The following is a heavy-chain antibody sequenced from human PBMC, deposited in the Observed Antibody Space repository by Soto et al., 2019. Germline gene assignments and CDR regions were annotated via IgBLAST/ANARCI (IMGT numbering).Heavy chain of an antibody. CDR3: ARATHYDFWSGPYYFDY. CDR2: IYYSGST. CDR1: GGSVSSGSYY. V-gene: IGHV4-61*01. J-gene: IGHJ4*02. Sequence: QVQLQESGPGLVKPSETLSLTCTVSGGSVSSGSYYWSWIRQPPGKGLEWIGYIYYSGSTNYNPSLKSRVTISVDTSKNQFSLKLSSVTAADTAVYYCARATHYDFWSGPYYFDYWGQGTLVTVSS. D-gene: IGHD3-3*01.